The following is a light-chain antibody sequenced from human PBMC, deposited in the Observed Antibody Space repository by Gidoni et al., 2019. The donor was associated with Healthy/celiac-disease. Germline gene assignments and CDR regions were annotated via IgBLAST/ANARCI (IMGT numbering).Light chain of an antibody. CDR1: QGIRSY. CDR3: QQYYSFPWT. CDR2: AAS. J-gene: IGKJ1*01. Sequence: VIWMTQSPSLLSASTGDRVTISCRLSQGIRSYLDWYQQKPGKAPELLIYAASTLQRGVPSRFSGSGSGTDFTLTISCLQAEDFATYYCQQYYSFPWTFGQGTKVEIK. V-gene: IGKV1D-8*01.